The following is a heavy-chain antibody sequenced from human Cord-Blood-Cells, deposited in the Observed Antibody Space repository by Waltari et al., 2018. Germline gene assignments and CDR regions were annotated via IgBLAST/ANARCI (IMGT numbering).Heavy chain of an antibody. D-gene: IGHD1-1*01. J-gene: IGHJ2*01. Sequence: QVQLVESGGGVVQPGRSLRLSCAASGFTFSSYAMHRVRQAPGKGLEWVAVISYDGSNKYYADSVKGRFTISRDNSKNTLYLQMNSLRAEDTAVYYCASSRGPTGDYWYFDLWGRGTLVTVSS. V-gene: IGHV3-30*04. CDR3: ASSRGPTGDYWYFDL. CDR2: ISYDGSNK. CDR1: GFTFSSYA.